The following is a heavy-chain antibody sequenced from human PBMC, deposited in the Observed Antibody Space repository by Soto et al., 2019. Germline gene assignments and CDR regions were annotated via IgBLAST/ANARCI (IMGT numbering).Heavy chain of an antibody. CDR2: ISGSGGST. D-gene: IGHD5-18*01. Sequence: GGSLRLSCAASGFTFSSYAMSWVRQAPGKGLEWVSAISGSGGSTYYADSVKGWFTISRDNSKNTLYLQMNSLRAEDTAVYYCAKAYGYSYGWTFDYWGQGTLVTVSS. J-gene: IGHJ4*02. CDR1: GFTFSSYA. V-gene: IGHV3-23*01. CDR3: AKAYGYSYGWTFDY.